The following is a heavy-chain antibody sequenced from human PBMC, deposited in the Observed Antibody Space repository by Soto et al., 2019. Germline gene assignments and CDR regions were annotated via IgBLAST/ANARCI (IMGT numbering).Heavy chain of an antibody. CDR1: GGTFSSYS. CDR3: ARGGQHRKGSYDYDMDV. V-gene: IGHV1-69*18. CDR2: IIPLFRTA. D-gene: IGHD6-13*01. J-gene: IGHJ6*01. Sequence: QVQLVQSGAEVKKPGSSVKVSCKASGGTFSSYSISWVRQAPGQGLEWMGRIIPLFRTANYAQKFQGRVTITADESTSTVYLELSSWRSEDTAVYYCARGGQHRKGSYDYDMDVWGQGTTVTVSS.